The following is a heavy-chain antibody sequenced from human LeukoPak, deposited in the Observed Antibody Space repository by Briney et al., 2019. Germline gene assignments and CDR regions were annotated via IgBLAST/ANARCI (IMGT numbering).Heavy chain of an antibody. D-gene: IGHD3-22*01. J-gene: IGHJ4*02. V-gene: IGHV1-24*01. CDR2: FDPEDGET. CDR1: GYTLTELS. Sequence: ASVKVSCKVSGYTLTELSMHWVRQAPGKGLEWMGGFDPEDGETTYAQKFQGRVTMTEDTSTDTAYMELSSLRSEDTAVYYCATPNYYDSSGYFVYWGQGTLVTVSS. CDR3: ATPNYYDSSGYFVY.